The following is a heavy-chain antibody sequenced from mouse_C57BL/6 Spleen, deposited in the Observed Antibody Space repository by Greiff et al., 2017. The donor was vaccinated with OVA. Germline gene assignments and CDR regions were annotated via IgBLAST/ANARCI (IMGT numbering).Heavy chain of an antibody. CDR1: GYTFTDYE. CDR2: IDPETGGT. CDR3: TRGDYYDSSYGDY. J-gene: IGHJ2*01. V-gene: IGHV1-15*01. Sequence: VQVVESGAELVRPGASVTLSCKASGYTFTDYEMHWVKQTPVHGLEWIGAIDPETGGTAYNQKFKGKAILTADKSSSTAYMELRSLTSEDSAVYYCTRGDYYDSSYGDYWGQGTTLTASS. D-gene: IGHD1-1*01.